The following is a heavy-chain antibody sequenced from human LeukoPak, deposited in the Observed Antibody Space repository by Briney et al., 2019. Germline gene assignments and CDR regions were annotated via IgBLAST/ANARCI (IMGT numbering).Heavy chain of an antibody. CDR3: ARGVGGYCSSTSCYKVDWFDP. CDR2: INHSGST. D-gene: IGHD2-2*02. Sequence: SETLSLTCAVYGGSFSGYYWSWIRQPPGKGLEWIGEINHSGSTNYNPSLKSRVTISVDTSKNQFSLKLSPVTAADTAVYYCARGVGGYCSSTSCYKVDWFDPWGQGTLVTVSS. J-gene: IGHJ5*02. V-gene: IGHV4-34*01. CDR1: GGSFSGYY.